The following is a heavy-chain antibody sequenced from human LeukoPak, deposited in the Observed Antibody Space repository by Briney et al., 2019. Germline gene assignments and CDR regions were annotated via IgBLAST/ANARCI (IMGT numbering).Heavy chain of an antibody. V-gene: IGHV3-30-3*01. CDR1: GFTFSSYA. D-gene: IGHD6-13*01. CDR2: IPYDGSNK. J-gene: IGHJ4*02. CDR3: ARDDGIAEAGIRALGY. Sequence: GGSLRLSCAASGFTFSSYAMHWVRQAPGKGLEWVAVIPYDGSNKYYADSVKGRFTISRDNSKNTLYLQMNSLRAEDTAVYYCARDDGIAEAGIRALGYWGQGTLVTVSS.